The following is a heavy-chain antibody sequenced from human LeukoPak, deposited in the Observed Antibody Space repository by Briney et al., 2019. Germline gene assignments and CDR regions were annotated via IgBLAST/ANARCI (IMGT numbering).Heavy chain of an antibody. D-gene: IGHD3-10*01. J-gene: IGHJ4*02. CDR3: ARKGPTFDY. V-gene: IGHV4-34*01. CDR2: INHSGST. Sequence: SETLSLTCAVYGGSFSGYYWSWIRQPPGKGLEWIGEINHSGSTNYNPSLKSRVTISVDMSKNQFSLKLSSVTAADTAVYYCARKGPTFDYWGQGTLVTVSS. CDR1: GGSFSGYY.